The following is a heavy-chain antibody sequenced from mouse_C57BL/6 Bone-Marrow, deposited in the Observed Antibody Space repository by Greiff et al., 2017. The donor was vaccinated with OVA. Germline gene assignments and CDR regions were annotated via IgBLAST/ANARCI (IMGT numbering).Heavy chain of an antibody. CDR1: GYTFTSYT. V-gene: IGHV1-4*01. D-gene: IGHD2-1*01. CDR3: AREDGNWFAY. J-gene: IGHJ3*01. CDR2: INPSSGYT. Sequence: QVQLQQSGAELARPGASVKMSCKASGYTFTSYTMHWVKQRPGQGLEWIGYINPSSGYTKYNQKFKDKATLTADKSSSTAYMQLGSLTSEDSAGYYCAREDGNWFAYGGQGTLVTVSA.